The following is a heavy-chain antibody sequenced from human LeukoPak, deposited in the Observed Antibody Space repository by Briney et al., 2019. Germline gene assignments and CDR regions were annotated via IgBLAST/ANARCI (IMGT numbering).Heavy chain of an antibody. CDR3: ARVPHGSGYSSSWYPRWFDP. D-gene: IGHD6-13*01. V-gene: IGHV3-21*01. CDR1: GFTFSSYS. J-gene: IGHJ5*02. CDR2: ISSSSSYI. Sequence: GGSLRLSCAASGFTFSSYSMNWVRQAPGKGLEWVSSISSSSSYIYYADSVKGRFTISRDNAKNSLYLQMNSPRAEDTAVYYCARVPHGSGYSSSWYPRWFDPWGQGTLVTVSS.